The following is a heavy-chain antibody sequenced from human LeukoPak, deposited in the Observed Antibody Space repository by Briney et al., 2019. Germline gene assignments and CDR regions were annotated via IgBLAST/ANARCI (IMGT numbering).Heavy chain of an antibody. D-gene: IGHD2-15*01. J-gene: IGHJ5*02. CDR2: ISSSSSTI. CDR1: GFTFSSYE. Sequence: GGSLRLSCAASGFTFSSYEMNWVRQAPGKGLEWVSYISSSSSTIYYADSVKGRFTISRDNAKNSLYLQMNSLRAEDTAVYYCARGPYCSGGTCFSLGEFDPWGQGTLVTVSS. CDR3: ARGPYCSGGTCFSLGEFDP. V-gene: IGHV3-48*03.